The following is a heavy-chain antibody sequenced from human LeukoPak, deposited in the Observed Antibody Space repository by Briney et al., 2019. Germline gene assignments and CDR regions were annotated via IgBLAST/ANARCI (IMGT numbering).Heavy chain of an antibody. CDR3: AKGFTTGWSEGYLDY. D-gene: IGHD6-19*01. Sequence: PGGCLRLSCAASGFSLTNYAMNWVRQTPGKGLEWVSGISGGNTYYADSVRGRFTTSRDSSKNTLYLHMDFLRAEDTAVYLCAKGFTTGWSEGYLDYWGQGTLVSVSS. J-gene: IGHJ4*02. V-gene: IGHV3-23*01. CDR1: GFSLTNYA. CDR2: ISGGNT.